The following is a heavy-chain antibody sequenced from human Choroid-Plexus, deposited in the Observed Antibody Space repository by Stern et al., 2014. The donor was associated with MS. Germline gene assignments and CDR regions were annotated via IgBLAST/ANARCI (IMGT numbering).Heavy chain of an antibody. CDR1: GFTFGSCA. V-gene: IGHV3-30*18. CDR2: VSYDGSNK. D-gene: IGHD2/OR15-2a*01. Sequence: VQLVESGGGVVQPGRPLRLSCVASGFTFGSCAMHCVRQAPGKGLEGVAGVSYDGSNKYYADSVKGRFTISRDNSQNTLYMQMSSLRPEDTAVYYCAKDRQYLTYFFDHWGQGSLVTVSS. J-gene: IGHJ5*02. CDR3: AKDRQYLTYFFDH.